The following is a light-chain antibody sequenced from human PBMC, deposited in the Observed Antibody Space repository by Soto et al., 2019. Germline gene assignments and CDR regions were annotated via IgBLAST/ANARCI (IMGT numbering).Light chain of an antibody. V-gene: IGKV1-39*01. Sequence: DLQMTQSPASLSASVGDRVTLTCRASHSMSDYLNWYRQKPGKAPQLLIYATSSLQSGVPSRFSGNGSGTEFTLTISSLQPDDFATYFCQQSFSTPYTFGQGTKLEIK. CDR2: ATS. CDR1: HSMSDY. CDR3: QQSFSTPYT. J-gene: IGKJ2*01.